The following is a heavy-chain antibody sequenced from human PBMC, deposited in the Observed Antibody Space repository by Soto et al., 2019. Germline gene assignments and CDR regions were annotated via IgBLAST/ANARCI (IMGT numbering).Heavy chain of an antibody. CDR2: ISLHNGDT. J-gene: IGHJ5*02. CDR3: ARVGYSVNILDQ. Sequence: QVQLVQSGAAVKKPGASVNVSCKASGYSFTHYGVSWVRQAPGQGLEWMGWISLHNGDTYYTENLQGRLTMTTDTSTNTAYMELRNLRSDDTAVYYCARVGYSVNILDQWGQGTLVIVSS. V-gene: IGHV1-18*01. D-gene: IGHD4-4*01. CDR1: GYSFTHYG.